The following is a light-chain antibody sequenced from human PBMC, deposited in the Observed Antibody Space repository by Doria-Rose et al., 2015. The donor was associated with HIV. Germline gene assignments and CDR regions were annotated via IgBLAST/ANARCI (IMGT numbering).Light chain of an antibody. CDR2: WAS. Sequence: VLTQSPESLGMSLGERATLNCKSNQSLLYTSKNYLAWYQQKPGQPPKLVIYWASTRQSGVPARFSGSGSGTDFTLTISSLEAEDVAVYYCQQYYDTPSFGPGTTVDIK. V-gene: IGKV4-1*01. J-gene: IGKJ3*01. CDR3: QQYYDTPS. CDR1: QSLLYTSKNY.